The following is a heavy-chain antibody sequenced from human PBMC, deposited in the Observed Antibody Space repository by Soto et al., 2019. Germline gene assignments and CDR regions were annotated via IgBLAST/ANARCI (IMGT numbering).Heavy chain of an antibody. D-gene: IGHD6-19*01. CDR1: GFTFSDYY. CDR2: ISSSSSYT. CDR3: ASPSSGWKMGYDY. Sequence: PGGSLRLSCAASGFTFSDYYMSWIRQAPGKGLEWVSYISSSSSYTNYADSVKGRFTIPRDNAKNSLYLQMNSLRAEDTAVYYCASPSSGWKMGYDYWGQGTLVTVSS. J-gene: IGHJ4*02. V-gene: IGHV3-11*03.